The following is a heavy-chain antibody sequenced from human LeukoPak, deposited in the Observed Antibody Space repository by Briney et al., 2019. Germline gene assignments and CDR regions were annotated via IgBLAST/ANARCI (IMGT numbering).Heavy chain of an antibody. J-gene: IGHJ4*02. V-gene: IGHV3-23*01. D-gene: IGHD4/OR15-4a*01. Sequence: GGSLRLSCAASGFTFNNYAMNWVRQAPGKGLEWVSVISGSGSVDTTYYADSVKGRFTISRDNSKSTLYLQMNNLRADDTAVYYCARRANYSDFDYWGQGTLVTVSS. CDR1: GFTFNNYA. CDR2: ISGSGSVDTT. CDR3: ARRANYSDFDY.